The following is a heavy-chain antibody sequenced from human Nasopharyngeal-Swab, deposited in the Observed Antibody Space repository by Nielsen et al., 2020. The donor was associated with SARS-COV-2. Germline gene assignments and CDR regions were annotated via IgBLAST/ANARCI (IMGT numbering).Heavy chain of an antibody. V-gene: IGHV3-30-3*01. CDR1: GFTFSSYA. Sequence: GGSLRLSCAASGFTFSSYAMHRVRQAPGKGLEWVAVISYDGSNKYYADSVKGRFTISRDNSKNTLYPQMNSLRAEDTAVYYCARDEGGGWRPWGQGTLVTVSS. CDR3: ARDEGGGWRP. J-gene: IGHJ4*02. D-gene: IGHD6-19*01. CDR2: ISYDGSNK.